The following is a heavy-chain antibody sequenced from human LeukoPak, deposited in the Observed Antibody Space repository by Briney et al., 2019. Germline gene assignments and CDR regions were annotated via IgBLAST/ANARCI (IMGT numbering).Heavy chain of an antibody. J-gene: IGHJ3*02. V-gene: IGHV3-74*01. Sequence: PGRSLRLSCAASGFTFRSCWMHWVRRVPGKELVWVSRITGDGSATNYTDSVRGRFPNSRYNDNNTLYLQMNILRADDSAVYYCASLVVGYYPPVEAFDIWGQGTMVTVSS. D-gene: IGHD3-3*01. CDR2: ITGDGSAT. CDR1: GFTFRSCW. CDR3: ASLVVGYYPPVEAFDI.